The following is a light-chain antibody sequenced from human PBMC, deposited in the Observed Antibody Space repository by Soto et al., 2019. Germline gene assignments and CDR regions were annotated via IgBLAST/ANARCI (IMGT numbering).Light chain of an antibody. J-gene: IGKJ5*01. V-gene: IGKV1-39*01. Sequence: DIQMTLSPSSLSASVGDRVTITCRASQSISRSLNWYQQKPGTAPKFLIYSTSGLHSGVPSRFSGSGSGTDFSLTISGLQPEDFASYYCQQSYTTPRAFGQRTRLEIK. CDR1: QSISRS. CDR2: STS. CDR3: QQSYTTPRA.